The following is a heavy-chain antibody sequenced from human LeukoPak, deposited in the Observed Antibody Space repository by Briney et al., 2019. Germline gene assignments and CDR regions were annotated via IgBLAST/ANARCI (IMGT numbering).Heavy chain of an antibody. CDR2: ISYDGSNK. D-gene: IGHD2-8*01. Sequence: PGRSLRLSCAASGFTFSSYGMHWVRQAPGKGLEWVAVISYDGSNKYYADSVKGRFTISRDNSKNTLYLQMNSLRAEDTAVYYCAKDPSTKPSSYWGQGTLVTVSS. V-gene: IGHV3-30*18. CDR1: GFTFSSYG. J-gene: IGHJ4*02. CDR3: AKDPSTKPSSY.